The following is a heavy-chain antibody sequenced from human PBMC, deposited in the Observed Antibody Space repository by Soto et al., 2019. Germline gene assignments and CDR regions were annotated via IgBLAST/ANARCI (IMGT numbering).Heavy chain of an antibody. CDR1: GGSISSGSYY. CDR2: IYYSGST. CDR3: ARQHYDSSGYFGY. J-gene: IGHJ4*02. D-gene: IGHD3-22*01. V-gene: IGHV4-39*01. Sequence: SETLSLTCTVSGGSISSGSYYWGWIRQPPGKGREWIGSIYYSGSTYYNPSLKSRVTISVDTSKNQFSLKLSSVTAADTAVYYCARQHYDSSGYFGYWGQGTLVTVSS.